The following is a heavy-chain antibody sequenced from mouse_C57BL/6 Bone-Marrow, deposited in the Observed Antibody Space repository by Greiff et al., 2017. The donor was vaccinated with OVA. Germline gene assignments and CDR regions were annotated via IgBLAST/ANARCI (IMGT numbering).Heavy chain of an antibody. CDR2: IYPGSGNT. CDR1: GYTFTDYY. Sequence: VHLVESGAELVRPGASVKLSCKASGYTFTDYYINWVKQRPGQGLEWIARIYPGSGNTYYNEKFKGKATLTAEKSSSTAYMQLSSLTSEDSAVYFCARGPYYYGSSPFDYWGQGTTLTVSS. D-gene: IGHD1-1*01. J-gene: IGHJ2*01. V-gene: IGHV1-76*01. CDR3: ARGPYYYGSSPFDY.